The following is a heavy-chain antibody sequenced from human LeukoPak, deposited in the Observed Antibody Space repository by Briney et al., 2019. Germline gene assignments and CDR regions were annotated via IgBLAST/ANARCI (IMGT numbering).Heavy chain of an antibody. J-gene: IGHJ4*02. Sequence: SETLSLTCTVSGGSISSGGYYWSWSRQHPGKGLEWIGYIYYSGSTNYNPSLKSRVTISVDTSKNQFSLKLSSVTAADTAVYYCARDQGYSYGLFDYWGQGTLVTVSS. CDR1: GGSISSGGYY. D-gene: IGHD5-18*01. CDR3: ARDQGYSYGLFDY. V-gene: IGHV4-61*08. CDR2: IYYSGST.